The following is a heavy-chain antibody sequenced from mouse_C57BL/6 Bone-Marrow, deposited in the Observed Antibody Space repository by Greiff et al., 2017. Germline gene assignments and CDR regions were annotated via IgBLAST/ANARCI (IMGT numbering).Heavy chain of an antibody. J-gene: IGHJ4*01. V-gene: IGHV1-5*01. CDR3: TRRDIYYYGSSYDAMDY. Sequence: VQLQQSGTVLARPGASVKMSCKTSGYTFTSYWMHWVKQRPGQGLEWIGAIYPGNSDTSYNQKFKGKAKLTAVTSASTAYMELSSLTNDDSAVYYCTRRDIYYYGSSYDAMDYWGQGTSVTVSA. D-gene: IGHD1-1*01. CDR1: GYTFTSYW. CDR2: IYPGNSDT.